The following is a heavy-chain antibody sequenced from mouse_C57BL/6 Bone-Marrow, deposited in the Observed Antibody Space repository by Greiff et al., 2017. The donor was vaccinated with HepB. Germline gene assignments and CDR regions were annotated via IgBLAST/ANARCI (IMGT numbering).Heavy chain of an antibody. Sequence: EVQRVESGGGLVKPGGSLKLSCAASGFTFSSYAMSWVRQTPEKRLEWVATISDGGSYTYYPDNVKGRFTISRDNAKNNLYLQMGHLKSEDTAMDYCARNGYYGSSYGYWGQGTTLTVSS. J-gene: IGHJ2*01. CDR2: ISDGGSYT. D-gene: IGHD1-1*01. CDR1: GFTFSSYA. V-gene: IGHV5-4*01. CDR3: ARNGYYGSSYGY.